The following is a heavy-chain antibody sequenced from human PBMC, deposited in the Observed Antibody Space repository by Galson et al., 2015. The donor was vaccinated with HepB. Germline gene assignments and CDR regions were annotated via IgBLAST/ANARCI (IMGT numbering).Heavy chain of an antibody. CDR3: ATAPRRAPPGYYGMDV. CDR2: IIPIFGTP. CDR1: GGTFNTYA. V-gene: IGHV1-69*13. Sequence: SVTVSCKASGGTFNTYAISWVRQAPGQGLEWLGGIIPIFGTPDYAQKFQGRVTITADESTRTAHMQFSSLRSEDTAVYYCATAPRRAPPGYYGMDVWGQEATVIVSS. D-gene: IGHD1-14*01. J-gene: IGHJ6*02.